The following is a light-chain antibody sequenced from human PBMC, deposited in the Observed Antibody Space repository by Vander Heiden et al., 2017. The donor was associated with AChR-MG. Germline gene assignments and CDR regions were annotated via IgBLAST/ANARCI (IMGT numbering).Light chain of an antibody. J-gene: IGKJ2*01. CDR3: QHYNNYPYT. Sequence: DIQMTQSPSTLSASVGDRVTITCRASQSISSWLAWYQQRPGKAPRLLIYKASRLENGVPSRFSGSGSGKEFTLTISSLQPDDSATYYCQHYNNYPYTFGQGTKLEIK. CDR2: KAS. CDR1: QSISSW. V-gene: IGKV1-5*03.